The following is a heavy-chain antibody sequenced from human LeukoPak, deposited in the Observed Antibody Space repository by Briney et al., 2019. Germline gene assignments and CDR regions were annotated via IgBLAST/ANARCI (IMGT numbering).Heavy chain of an antibody. CDR3: AKVGVDYDSSGYSYYYYYYMDV. D-gene: IGHD3-22*01. Sequence: PGGSLRLSCAASGFTFSSYGMHWVRQAPGKGLEWVAFIRYDGSNKYYADSVKGRFTISRDNSKNTLYLQMNSLRAEDTAVYYCAKVGVDYDSSGYSYYYYYYMDVWGKGTTVTISS. J-gene: IGHJ6*03. V-gene: IGHV3-30*02. CDR2: IRYDGSNK. CDR1: GFTFSSYG.